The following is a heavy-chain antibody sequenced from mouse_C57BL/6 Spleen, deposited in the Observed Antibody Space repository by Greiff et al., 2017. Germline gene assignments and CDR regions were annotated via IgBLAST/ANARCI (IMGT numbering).Heavy chain of an antibody. CDR1: GYTFTSYW. Sequence: QVQLQQPGAELVRPGTSVKLSCKASGYTFTSYWMHWVKQRPGQGLEWIGGIDPSDSYTNYNQKFKGKATLTVDTSSSTAYMQLSSLTSADSAVYYCARGSESNYEWFAYWGQGTLVTVSA. D-gene: IGHD2-5*01. CDR3: ARGSESNYEWFAY. J-gene: IGHJ3*01. CDR2: IDPSDSYT. V-gene: IGHV1-59*01.